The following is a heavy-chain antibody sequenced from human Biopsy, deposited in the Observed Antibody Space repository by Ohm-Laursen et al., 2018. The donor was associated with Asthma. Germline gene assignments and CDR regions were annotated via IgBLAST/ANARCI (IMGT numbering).Heavy chain of an antibody. CDR1: GYNFISFA. CDR2: VNTGKGDT. CDR3: VRTYYDFLTGHVKDVFGV. D-gene: IGHD3-9*01. J-gene: IGHJ3*01. Sequence: VASETVSCKASGYNFISFAIHWVRQAPGQRLEWMGWVNTGKGDTKYSQKFQGRVTITRDTCASTAYMELRSLRSEDTATYYCVRTYYDFLTGHVKDVFGVWGQGTMVTVSS. V-gene: IGHV1-3*04.